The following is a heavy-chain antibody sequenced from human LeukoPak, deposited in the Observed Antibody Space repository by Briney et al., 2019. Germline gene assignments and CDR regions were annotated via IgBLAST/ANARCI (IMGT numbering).Heavy chain of an antibody. Sequence: PGGSLTLSCAASGFTFSSYWMHWVRQAPGKGLVWVSRVDHGGSGTVYADSVKGRLTISRNNAKNTLYLQMNSLRAEDTAVYYCVREVSGDPWHNLFDPWGQGTLVTVSS. D-gene: IGHD4-17*01. V-gene: IGHV3-74*03. CDR2: VDHGGSGT. CDR1: GFTFSSYW. J-gene: IGHJ5*02. CDR3: VREVSGDPWHNLFDP.